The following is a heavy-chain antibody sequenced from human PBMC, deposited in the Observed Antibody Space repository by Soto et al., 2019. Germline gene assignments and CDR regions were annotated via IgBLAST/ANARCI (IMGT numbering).Heavy chain of an antibody. J-gene: IGHJ4*02. V-gene: IGHV4-30-2*01. CDR2: MYHSGST. Sequence: SETQSLTYAVSGGSISSGGDSWSWIRQPPGKGLEWIGYMYHSGSTYYNPSLKSRVTISIDRSKNTLYLQMNSLRGDDTAIYYCAKDRRVVRGYYITLDDWGQGTLVTVSS. CDR1: GGSISSGGDS. D-gene: IGHD3-22*01. CDR3: AKDRRVVRGYYITLDD.